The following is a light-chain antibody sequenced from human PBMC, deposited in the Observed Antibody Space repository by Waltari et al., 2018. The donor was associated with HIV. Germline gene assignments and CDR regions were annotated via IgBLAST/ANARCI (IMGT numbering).Light chain of an antibody. J-gene: IGLJ3*02. Sequence: QSVLTQPPPASGTPGQRVTISCSGSSSNIGSNYVYWYQQLPGTAPKLLIHTNNQRPSGVPYRFSGSKSGTSASLAISGLRSEDEADYYCAAWDDSLWVFGGGTKLTVL. CDR1: SSNIGSNY. V-gene: IGLV1-47*01. CDR2: TNN. CDR3: AAWDDSLWV.